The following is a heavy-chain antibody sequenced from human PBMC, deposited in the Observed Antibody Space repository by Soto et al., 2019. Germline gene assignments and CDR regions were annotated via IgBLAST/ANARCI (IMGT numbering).Heavy chain of an antibody. J-gene: IGHJ4*02. CDR1: GGSISSGGYS. V-gene: IGHV4-30-2*01. CDR2: IYHSGST. D-gene: IGHD3-9*01. CDR3: ARVLQYDILTGYYTGGFFDY. Sequence: SETLSLTCAVSGGSISSGGYSWSWIRQPPGKGLEWIGYIYHSGSTYYNPSLKSRVTISVDRSKNQFSLKLSSVTAADTAVYYCARVLQYDILTGYYTGGFFDYWGQGTLVTVSS.